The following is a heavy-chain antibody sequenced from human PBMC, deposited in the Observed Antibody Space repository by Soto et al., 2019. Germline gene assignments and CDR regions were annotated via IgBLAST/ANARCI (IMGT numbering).Heavy chain of an antibody. V-gene: IGHV4-59*01. D-gene: IGHD3-10*01. Sequence: QVQLQESSPGLVKPSETLSLTCTVSGGSISSCYWRWIRQPPGKGLEWIGYIYYSGSTNYNPSIKSRVTISVDTSKNLFCLKLSSVTVADTAVYYCARVWGGAIDIWGQGTMVTVSS. CDR1: GGSISSCY. J-gene: IGHJ3*02. CDR2: IYYSGST. CDR3: ARVWGGAIDI.